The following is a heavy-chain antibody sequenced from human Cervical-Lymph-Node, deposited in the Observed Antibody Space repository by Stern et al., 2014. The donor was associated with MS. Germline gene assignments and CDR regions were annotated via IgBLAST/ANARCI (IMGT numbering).Heavy chain of an antibody. Sequence: QVQLLQTGTEMRRPGAWVKVSCKTSGFDFKTFGIYWVRQAPGQSLKWVGGITCYRDLRFAAQKFQDRVTASADTSPSTAYMELRDLTSDDTAVYYCARLNSGGGATDFDVWGQGTLVTVSS. V-gene: IGHV1-18*04. CDR2: ITCYRDLR. J-gene: IGHJ4*02. D-gene: IGHD1-26*01. CDR1: GFDFKTFG. CDR3: ARLNSGGGATDFDV.